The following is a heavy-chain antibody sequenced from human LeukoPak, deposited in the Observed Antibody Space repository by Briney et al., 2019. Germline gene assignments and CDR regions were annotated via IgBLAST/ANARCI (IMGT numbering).Heavy chain of an antibody. CDR3: ARAQPIQEWATSAFDI. V-gene: IGHV4-31*03. CDR1: GGSISSGGYY. J-gene: IGHJ3*02. Sequence: TLSLPFTVSGGSISSGGYYWSWIRPHPGKGLELIGYIYYSGSTYYNPSLKSRVTISVDTSKNQFSLKLSSVTAADTAVYYCARAQPIQEWATSAFDIWGQGTMVTVSS. D-gene: IGHD3-3*01. CDR2: IYYSGST.